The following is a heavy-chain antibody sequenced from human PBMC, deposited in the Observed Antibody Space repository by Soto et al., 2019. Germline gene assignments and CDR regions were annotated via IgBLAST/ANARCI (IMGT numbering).Heavy chain of an antibody. CDR3: AREIAVAGTHYFDY. CDR1: GGSISNYY. D-gene: IGHD6-19*01. CDR2: IYYSGSI. Sequence: LSLTCTVSGGSISNYYWSWIRQPPGKGLEWIGYIYYSGSINYNPSLKSRVTISEDTSKNQFSLKMSSVTAADTAVYYCAREIAVAGTHYFDYWGQGTLVTVSS. J-gene: IGHJ4*02. V-gene: IGHV4-59*01.